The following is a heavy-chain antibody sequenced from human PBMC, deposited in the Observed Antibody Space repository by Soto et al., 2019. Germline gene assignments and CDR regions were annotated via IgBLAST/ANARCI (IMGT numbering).Heavy chain of an antibody. J-gene: IGHJ6*03. CDR2: IYYSGST. Sequence: SETLSLTCTVSGCSISSYYWSWIRQPPGKGLEWIGYIYYSGSTNYNPSLKSRVTISVDTSKNQFSLKLSSVTAADTAVYYCARGYCSGGSCYYYYYMDVWGKGTTVTVSS. CDR1: GCSISSYY. D-gene: IGHD2-15*01. V-gene: IGHV4-59*01. CDR3: ARGYCSGGSCYYYYYMDV.